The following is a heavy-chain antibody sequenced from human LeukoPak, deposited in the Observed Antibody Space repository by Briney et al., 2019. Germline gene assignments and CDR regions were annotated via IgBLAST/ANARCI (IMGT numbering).Heavy chain of an antibody. Sequence: ASVKVSCKASGYTFTSYGISWVRQAPGQGLEWMGWISAYNGNTNYARKLQGRVTMTTDTSTSTAYMELRSLRSDDTAVYYCARGLTIFGVARYYYYGMDVWGQGTTVTVSS. D-gene: IGHD3-3*01. CDR1: GYTFTSYG. V-gene: IGHV1-18*01. J-gene: IGHJ6*02. CDR3: ARGLTIFGVARYYYYGMDV. CDR2: ISAYNGNT.